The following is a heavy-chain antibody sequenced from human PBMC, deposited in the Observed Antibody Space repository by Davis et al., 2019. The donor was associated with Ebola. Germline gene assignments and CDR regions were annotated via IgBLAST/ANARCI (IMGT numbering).Heavy chain of an antibody. J-gene: IGHJ5*02. CDR2: INAGNGNT. CDR3: ARDLDGDYGEYWFDP. V-gene: IGHV1-3*01. CDR1: GYTFTSYA. D-gene: IGHD4-17*01. Sequence: ASVKVSCKASGYTFTSYAMHWVRQAPGQRLEWMGWINAGNGNTKYSQKFQGRVTITRDTSASTAYMELSSLRSEDTAVYYCARDLDGDYGEYWFDPWGQGTLVTVSS.